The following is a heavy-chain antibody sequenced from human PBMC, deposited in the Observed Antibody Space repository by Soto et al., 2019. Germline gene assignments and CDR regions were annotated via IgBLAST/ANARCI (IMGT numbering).Heavy chain of an antibody. CDR3: VREDILGVRSFDY. J-gene: IGHJ4*02. CDR1: GFTFSGYS. V-gene: IGHV3-48*02. D-gene: IGHD3-9*01. CDR2: ISSGSKTI. Sequence: GGSLRLSCAASGFTFSGYSVNWVRQAPGKGLEWISYISSGSKTIYYADSVKGRFIVSRDNAKNSQYLQMNSLRDEDTAMYYCVREDILGVRSFDYWGQGTLVTVSS.